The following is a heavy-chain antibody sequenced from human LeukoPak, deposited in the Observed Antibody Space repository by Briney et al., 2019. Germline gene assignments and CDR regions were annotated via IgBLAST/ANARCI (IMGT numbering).Heavy chain of an antibody. CDR1: GFSFSDAW. CDR3: AKDIRGYSYGYFDY. J-gene: IGHJ4*02. CDR2: IESKTDGGTT. Sequence: GGSLRLSCAVSGFSFSDAWMSWVRQTPGKGPEWVGRIESKTDGGTTDYAALVKGRFTISRDNAKNSLYLQMNSLRAEDMALYYCAKDIRGYSYGYFDYWDQGTLVTVSS. V-gene: IGHV3-15*04. D-gene: IGHD5-18*01.